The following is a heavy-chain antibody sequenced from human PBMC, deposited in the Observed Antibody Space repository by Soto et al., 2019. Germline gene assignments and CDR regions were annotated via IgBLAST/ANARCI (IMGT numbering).Heavy chain of an antibody. CDR3: ARGLGVPAPPMTGRYYYYGMDV. Sequence: SETLSLTCTFSGGSISSYYWSWIRQPPGKGLEWIGYIYYSGSTNYNPSLKSRVTISVDTSKNQFCLKLSSVTAADTAVYYCARGLGVPAPPMTGRYYYYGMDVWGERTTVTLSS. CDR1: GGSISSYY. D-gene: IGHD2-2*01. V-gene: IGHV4-59*01. J-gene: IGHJ6*04. CDR2: IYYSGST.